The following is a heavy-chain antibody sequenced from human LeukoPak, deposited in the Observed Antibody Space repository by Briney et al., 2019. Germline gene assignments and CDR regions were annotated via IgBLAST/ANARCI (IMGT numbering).Heavy chain of an antibody. Sequence: SETLSLTCTVSGGSISSYYWSRIRQPPGKGLEWIGYIYYSGSTNYNPSLKSRVTISVDTSKNQFSLKLSSVTAADTAVYCCARVDSSGYEYYFDYWGQGTLVTVSS. V-gene: IGHV4-59*01. D-gene: IGHD3-22*01. CDR3: ARVDSSGYEYYFDY. CDR2: IYYSGST. J-gene: IGHJ4*02. CDR1: GGSISSYY.